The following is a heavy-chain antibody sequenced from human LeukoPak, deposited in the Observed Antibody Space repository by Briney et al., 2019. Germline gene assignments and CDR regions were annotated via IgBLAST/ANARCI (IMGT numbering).Heavy chain of an antibody. V-gene: IGHV3-21*01. CDR2: ISSSSRYI. J-gene: IGHJ4*02. CDR1: GFTFSSYS. CDR3: ARGYCSGGSCYYFFDY. Sequence: PGGSLRLSCAASGFTFSSYSMNWVRQAPGKGLEWVSSISSSSRYIYYADSVKGRFTISRDNAKNSLYLQMNSLRAEDTAVYYCARGYCSGGSCYYFFDYWGQGTLVTVSS. D-gene: IGHD2-15*01.